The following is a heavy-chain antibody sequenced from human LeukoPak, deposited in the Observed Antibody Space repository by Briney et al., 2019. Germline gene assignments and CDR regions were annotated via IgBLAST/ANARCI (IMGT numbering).Heavy chain of an antibody. D-gene: IGHD2/OR15-2a*01. J-gene: IGHJ4*02. CDR3: ARGDNSGNYYFDY. Sequence: GGSLRLSCAASGFTVSRNYMTWVRQAPGKGLEWVSVIYSGGSTYYADSVKGRFTISRDNSKNTLYLQMNSLRAEDTAVYYCARGDNSGNYYFDYWGQGTLVTVSS. V-gene: IGHV3-53*01. CDR1: GFTVSRNY. CDR2: IYSGGST.